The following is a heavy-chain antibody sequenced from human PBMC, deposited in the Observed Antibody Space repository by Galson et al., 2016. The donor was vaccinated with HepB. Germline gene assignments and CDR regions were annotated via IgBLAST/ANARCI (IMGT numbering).Heavy chain of an antibody. Sequence: FLRLSCAASGFTFSSYGMSWVRQAPGKGLEWVLGISGGSGSTYYADSVKGRFTISRDNSKNTLYLQMNSLRVEDTAVYYCVKDSGWEHEHWGQGPLVTV. J-gene: IGHJ1*01. D-gene: IGHD3-22*01. CDR1: GFTFSSYG. V-gene: IGHV3-23*01. CDR2: ISGGSGST. CDR3: VKDSGWEHEH.